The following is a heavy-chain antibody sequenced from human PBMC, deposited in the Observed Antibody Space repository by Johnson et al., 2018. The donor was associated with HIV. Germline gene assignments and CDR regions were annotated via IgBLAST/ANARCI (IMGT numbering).Heavy chain of an antibody. CDR1: GFTFSSYG. V-gene: IGHV3-30*03. CDR3: ATEGAAAAAGPSDAFDI. J-gene: IGHJ3*02. Sequence: QVQLVESGGGVVQPGRSLRLSCAASGFTFSSYGMHWVRQAPGKGLEWVAVISYDGSTKYYADSVRGRFTISRDNSKNTLYLQMNSLPPEDTAVYYCATEGAAAAAGPSDAFDIWGQGTMVTVSS. D-gene: IGHD6-13*01. CDR2: ISYDGSTK.